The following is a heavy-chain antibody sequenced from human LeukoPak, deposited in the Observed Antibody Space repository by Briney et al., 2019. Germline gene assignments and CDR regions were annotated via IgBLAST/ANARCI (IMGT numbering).Heavy chain of an antibody. CDR1: GFTFDDYA. D-gene: IGHD4-11*01. Sequence: PGGSLRLSCAASGFTFDDYAMHWVRQAPGKGLEWVSGISWNSGSIGYADSVKGRFTISRDNSKNTLYLQVNSLRAEDTAVYYCAKAKSYYSNYDYWGQGTLVTVSS. CDR2: ISWNSGSI. V-gene: IGHV3-9*01. J-gene: IGHJ4*02. CDR3: AKAKSYYSNYDY.